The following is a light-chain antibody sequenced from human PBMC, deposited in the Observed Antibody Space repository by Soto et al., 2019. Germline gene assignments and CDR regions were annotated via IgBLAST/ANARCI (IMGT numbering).Light chain of an antibody. J-gene: IGKJ3*01. V-gene: IGKV3-15*01. Sequence: EIVMTQSPATLSVSPGERATLSCRASQSVSSNLAWYQQKPGQAPRLLIYGASTRATGIPARFSGSGSGTEFTLTISSLQSEDFVVYYCQQYNNWPPFTFGPGIKVDIK. CDR1: QSVSSN. CDR2: GAS. CDR3: QQYNNWPPFT.